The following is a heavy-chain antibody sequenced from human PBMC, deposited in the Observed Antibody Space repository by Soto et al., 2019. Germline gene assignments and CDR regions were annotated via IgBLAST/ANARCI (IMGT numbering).Heavy chain of an antibody. CDR2: TYISGGT. CDR1: GDSISSCGYS. V-gene: IGHV4-30-2*01. D-gene: IGHD3-22*01. CDR3: ARDSLSGYYFNY. Sequence: QMQLQESGSGLVKPSQTLSLTCVVSGDSISSCGYSWNWIRQPQGKGLEWIVHTYISGGTRYNPSLDSRVAISVDKSKNQFSLMLTSVTAADTAVYYCARDSLSGYYFNYWGQGTLVTVSS. J-gene: IGHJ4*02.